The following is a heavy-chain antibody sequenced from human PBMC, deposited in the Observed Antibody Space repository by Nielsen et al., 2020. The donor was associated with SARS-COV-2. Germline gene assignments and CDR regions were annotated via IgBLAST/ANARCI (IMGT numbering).Heavy chain of an antibody. CDR2: VSRSSTSI. D-gene: IGHD4-17*01. CDR1: GFTFSSFT. V-gene: IGHV3-21*01. Sequence: GESLKISCPASGFTFSSFTMDWVRRPPGKGLEWVSSVSRSSTSIFYADSVKGRFIISRDNAKNSLFLQMNSLRAEDTAVYYCARDLTVTSHPYAMDVWGQGTTVTVSS. J-gene: IGHJ6*02. CDR3: ARDLTVTSHPYAMDV.